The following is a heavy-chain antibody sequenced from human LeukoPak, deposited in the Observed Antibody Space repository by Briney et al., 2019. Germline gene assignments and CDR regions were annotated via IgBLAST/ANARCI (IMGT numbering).Heavy chain of an antibody. Sequence: ASVKVSCKASGYTFTGYYMYWVRQAPGQGLEWMGWINPHSGGTNYAQKFQGRVTMTRDTSISTAYMDLSRLRSDDTAVYYCARTGRGYTYGYFDYWGQGALVTVSS. CDR2: INPHSGGT. CDR1: GYTFTGYY. V-gene: IGHV1-2*02. CDR3: ARTGRGYTYGYFDY. J-gene: IGHJ4*02. D-gene: IGHD5-18*01.